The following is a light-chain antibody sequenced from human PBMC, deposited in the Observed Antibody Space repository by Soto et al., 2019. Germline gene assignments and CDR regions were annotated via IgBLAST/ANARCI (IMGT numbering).Light chain of an antibody. J-gene: IGLJ2*01. CDR2: GNS. CDR1: SSNIWAGYD. CDR3: QSYNSSLSGVV. Sequence: QSVLTQPPSVSGAPGQRVTISCTWSSSNIWAGYDGPWYQQLPGPAPKLLIYGNSNRPSGVPDRFSGSKSGTSASLAITGLQAEDEADYYCQSYNSSLSGVVFGGGTKLTVL. V-gene: IGLV1-40*01.